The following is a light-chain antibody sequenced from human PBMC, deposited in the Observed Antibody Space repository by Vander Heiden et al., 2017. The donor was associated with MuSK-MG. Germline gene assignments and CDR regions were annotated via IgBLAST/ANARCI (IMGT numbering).Light chain of an antibody. V-gene: IGKV1-39*01. CDR3: QQSYSTPIT. Sequence: DIQMTQPPSSLSASVGDRVTITCRASQSISSYLNWYQQKPGKAPKLLIYAASSLQSGVPSRFSGSGSGTDFTLTISSLQPEDFATYYCQQSYSTPITFGQGTRMXSK. CDR2: AAS. CDR1: QSISSY. J-gene: IGKJ5*01.